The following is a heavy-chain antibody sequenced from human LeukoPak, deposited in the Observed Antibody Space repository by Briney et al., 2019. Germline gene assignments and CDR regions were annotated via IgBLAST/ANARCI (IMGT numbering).Heavy chain of an antibody. CDR1: GGSVSSGSYY. CDR3: ARGVTEINWFDP. Sequence: SETLSLTCTVSGGSVSSGSYYWSWIRQPPGKGLEWIGYIHYSGSTNYNPSLKSRVTISVDTSKNQFSLKLSSVTAADTAVYYCARGVTEINWFDPWGQGTLVTVSS. CDR2: IHYSGST. J-gene: IGHJ5*02. D-gene: IGHD2-21*02. V-gene: IGHV4-61*01.